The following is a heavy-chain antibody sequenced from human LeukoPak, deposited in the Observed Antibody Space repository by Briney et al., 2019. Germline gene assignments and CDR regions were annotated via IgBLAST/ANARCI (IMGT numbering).Heavy chain of an antibody. CDR1: GYTFTYYY. J-gene: IGHJ3*02. CDR3: GTDSMPRGVFSYAFDI. CDR2: INPSGGST. D-gene: IGHD3-10*01. Sequence: ASVKVSCKASGYTFTYYYMYWVRQAPGQGLEWMGLINPSGGSTSYVQELQGRVTMTRDTSTSTVYMELSSLRSEDTAVYYCGTDSMPRGVFSYAFDIWGQGTMVTVSS. V-gene: IGHV1-46*04.